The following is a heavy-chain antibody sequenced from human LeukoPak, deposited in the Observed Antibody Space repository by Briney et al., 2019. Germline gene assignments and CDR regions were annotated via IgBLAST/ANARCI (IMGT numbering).Heavy chain of an antibody. V-gene: IGHV3-30*04. CDR1: EFTLSSYS. CDR2: LSSVGGQQ. CDR3: ARALAGAPFDL. D-gene: IGHD3-10*01. Sequence: PGGSLRLSCSASEFTLSSYSLHWVRQAPGRGLEWAAVLSSVGGQQYYADSVKGRFTISADTSKNTLYLQMDSLRVEDTALYYCARALAGAPFDLWGRGTVVAVSS. J-gene: IGHJ2*01.